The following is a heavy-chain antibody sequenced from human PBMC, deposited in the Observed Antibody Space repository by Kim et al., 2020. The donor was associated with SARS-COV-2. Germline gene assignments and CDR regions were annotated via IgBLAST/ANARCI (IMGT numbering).Heavy chain of an antibody. CDR3: TTYFQSSSYH. D-gene: IGHD6-19*01. CDR1: GFTFSNAW. J-gene: IGHJ5*02. V-gene: IGHV3-15*01. Sequence: GGSLRLSCTASGFTFSNAWMSWVRQAPGKGLEWVGRVKSETDGGATDYAAPDKGRFTISRDDSKNMLYLQMNSLKIEDTAVYYCTTYFQSSSYHWGQGTLVTVSS. CDR2: VKSETDGGAT.